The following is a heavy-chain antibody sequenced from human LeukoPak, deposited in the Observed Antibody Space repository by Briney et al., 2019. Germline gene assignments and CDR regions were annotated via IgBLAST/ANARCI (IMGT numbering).Heavy chain of an antibody. J-gene: IGHJ4*02. Sequence: GGSLRLSCAASGFTFSSYSMNWVRQAPGKGLEWVAYISSSSSYIDYADSVKGRFSISRDNAKNSLSLQMNSLRAEDTAVYYCARDLVKGSSGPPDDFWGQGTLVIVSS. CDR3: ARDLVKGSSGPPDDF. CDR2: ISSSSSYI. D-gene: IGHD6-6*01. V-gene: IGHV3-21*01. CDR1: GFTFSSYS.